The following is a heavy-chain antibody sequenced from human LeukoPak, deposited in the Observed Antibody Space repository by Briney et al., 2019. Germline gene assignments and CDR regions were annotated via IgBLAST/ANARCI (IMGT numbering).Heavy chain of an antibody. J-gene: IGHJ1*01. D-gene: IGHD4-23*01. CDR3: AKDVGWGGNSGSYFQH. Sequence: QPGGSLRLSCVASGFTFSSYWMHWVRQDPRKGLVWVSRINGDGRNINYADSVRGRFTISRDNAKNSLYLQMNSLRVEDTALYYCAKDVGWGGNSGSYFQHWGQGTLVTVSS. CDR1: GFTFSSYW. CDR2: INGDGRNI. V-gene: IGHV3-74*01.